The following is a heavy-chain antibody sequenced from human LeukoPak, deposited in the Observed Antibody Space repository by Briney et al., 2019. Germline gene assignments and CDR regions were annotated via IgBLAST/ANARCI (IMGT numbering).Heavy chain of an antibody. V-gene: IGHV1-2*06. D-gene: IGHD5-24*01. CDR3: AREGGRRDGQH. CDR2: INPNSGGT. Sequence: AASVKVSCKASGYTFTSSYIHWVRQAPGQGLEWMGRINPNSGGTNYAQKFQGRVTMTRDTSISTAYMELSRLRSDDTAVYYCAREGGRRDGQHWGQGTLVTVSS. CDR1: GYTFTSSY. J-gene: IGHJ4*02.